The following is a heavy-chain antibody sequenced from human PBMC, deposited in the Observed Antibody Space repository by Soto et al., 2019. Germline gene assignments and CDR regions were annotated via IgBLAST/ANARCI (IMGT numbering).Heavy chain of an antibody. Sequence: QVQLQESGPGLVKPSETLSLTCTVSGGSMRSGDYYWSWIRQPPGKGLEWIGYIYNSGRTYYNPSLKSRVTISEDTSKDQFSLKLSPVTAADTAVYYCAGGDKGFDNWGTTDWVMAVWGQGTTVTVSS. CDR1: GGSMRSGDYY. CDR2: IYNSGRT. V-gene: IGHV4-30-4*01. CDR3: AGGDKGFDNWGTTDWVMAV. D-gene: IGHD7-27*01. J-gene: IGHJ6*02.